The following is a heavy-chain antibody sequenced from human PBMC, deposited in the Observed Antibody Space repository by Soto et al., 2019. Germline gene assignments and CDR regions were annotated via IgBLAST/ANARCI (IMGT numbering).Heavy chain of an antibody. D-gene: IGHD4-17*01. CDR1: GFTFSSYG. CDR2: ISSSGSTI. CDR3: ARDRAHDYGDYYYYYMDV. V-gene: IGHV3-48*04. J-gene: IGHJ6*03. Sequence: VQLVESGGGVVQPGRSLRLSCAASGFTFSSYGMHWVRQAPGKGLEWVSYISSSGSTIYYADSVKGRFTISRDNAKNSLYLQMNSLRAEDTAVYYCARDRAHDYGDYYYYYMDVWGKGTTVTVSS.